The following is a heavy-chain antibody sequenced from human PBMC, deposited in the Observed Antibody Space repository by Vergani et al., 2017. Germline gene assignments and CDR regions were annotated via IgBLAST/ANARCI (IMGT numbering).Heavy chain of an antibody. CDR2: INPSGGST. D-gene: IGHD4-17*01. V-gene: IGHV1-46*01. Sequence: QVQLVQSGAEVKKPGASVKVSRKASGYTFTSYYMHWVRQAPGQGLEWMGIINPSGGSTSYAQKFQGRVTMTRDTSTSTVYMELSSLRSDDTAVYYCARDPHGDYVLGLWGQGTLVTFSS. J-gene: IGHJ4*02. CDR3: ARDPHGDYVLGL. CDR1: GYTFTSYY.